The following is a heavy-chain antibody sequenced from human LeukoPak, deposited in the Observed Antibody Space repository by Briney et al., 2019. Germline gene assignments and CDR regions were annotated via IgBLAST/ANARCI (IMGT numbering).Heavy chain of an antibody. CDR2: IYHSGST. CDR1: GGSISSNNW. Sequence: SGTLSLTCAVSGGSISSNNWWSWVRQPPGKGLEWIGEIYHSGSTNYNPSLKSRVTISVDKSKNQFSLKLSSVTAADTAVYYCASVRRDILTGYYYFDYWGQGTLVTVSS. D-gene: IGHD3-9*01. CDR3: ASVRRDILTGYYYFDY. J-gene: IGHJ4*02. V-gene: IGHV4-4*02.